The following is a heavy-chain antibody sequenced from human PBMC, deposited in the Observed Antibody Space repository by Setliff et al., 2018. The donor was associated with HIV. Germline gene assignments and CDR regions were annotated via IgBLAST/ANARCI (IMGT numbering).Heavy chain of an antibody. CDR1: GGSFSGYY. Sequence: ETLSLTCAVYGGSFSGYYWSWIRQPPGKGLEWIGEINDNGSTNYNPSLTSRVTMSVDTSKNQFSLKLNSVTAADTAVYYCEAATVGETGYYGIDIWGPGTTVTVSS. J-gene: IGHJ6*02. V-gene: IGHV4-34*01. D-gene: IGHD1-26*01. CDR3: EAATVGETGYYGIDI. CDR2: INDNGST.